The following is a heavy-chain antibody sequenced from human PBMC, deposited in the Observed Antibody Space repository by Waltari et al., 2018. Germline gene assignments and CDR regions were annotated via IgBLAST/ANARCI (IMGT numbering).Heavy chain of an antibody. D-gene: IGHD4-17*01. CDR3: ARDAGYGDYGFYYYMDV. CDR1: GFTFSSHS. Sequence: EVQLVESGGGLVKPGGSLRLSCAASGFTFSSHSMNWVRQAPGRGLEWVSSISSSSSYIYYADSVKGRFTISRDNAKNSLYLQMNSLRAEDTAVYYCARDAGYGDYGFYYYMDVWGKGTTVTVSS. J-gene: IGHJ6*03. CDR2: ISSSSSYI. V-gene: IGHV3-21*01.